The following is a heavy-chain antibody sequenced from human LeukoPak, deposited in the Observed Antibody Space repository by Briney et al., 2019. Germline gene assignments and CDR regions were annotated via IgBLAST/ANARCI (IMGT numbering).Heavy chain of an antibody. J-gene: IGHJ6*03. CDR1: GFTFSSYG. Sequence: PGGSLRLSCAASGFTFSSYGMHWVRQAPGKGLEWVAFIRYDGSNKYYADSVKGRFTISRDNSKNRLYPQMNSLRAEDTAVYYCAKDNGPDYYDSSGYYDPYYMDVWGKGTTVTVSS. V-gene: IGHV3-30*02. D-gene: IGHD3-22*01. CDR2: IRYDGSNK. CDR3: AKDNGPDYYDSSGYYDPYYMDV.